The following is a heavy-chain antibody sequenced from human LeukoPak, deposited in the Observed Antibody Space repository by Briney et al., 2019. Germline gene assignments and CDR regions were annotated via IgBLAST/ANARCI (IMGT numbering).Heavy chain of an antibody. CDR1: GYTFTGHY. CDR3: ARNLYGAGSYYGF. V-gene: IGHV1-2*02. Sequence: ASVKVSCKASGYTFTGHYMHWVRQAPGQGLEWMGWINPNSGGTTYSQNFQGRVTMTRDTSIGTAYMELSSLRSDDTGVYYCARNLYGAGSYYGFWGQGTLVTVSS. J-gene: IGHJ4*02. D-gene: IGHD3-10*01. CDR2: INPNSGGT.